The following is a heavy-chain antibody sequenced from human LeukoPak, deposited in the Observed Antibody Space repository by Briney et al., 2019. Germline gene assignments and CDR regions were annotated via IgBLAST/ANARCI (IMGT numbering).Heavy chain of an antibody. J-gene: IGHJ5*02. V-gene: IGHV3-74*01. CDR2: INSDGSST. CDR3: ARARYCTSTSCRNWFDP. CDR1: GFTFSTYW. Sequence: GGSLRLSCAASGFTFSTYWMHWVRQPPGKGLVWVSRINSDGSSTSYADSVKGRFTISRDNAKNTLYLQMNSLRAEDTAVYYCARARYCTSTSCRNWFDPWGQGTLVTVSS. D-gene: IGHD2-2*01.